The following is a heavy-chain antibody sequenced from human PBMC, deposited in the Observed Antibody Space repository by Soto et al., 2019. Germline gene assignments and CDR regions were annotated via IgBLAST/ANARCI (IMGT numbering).Heavy chain of an antibody. D-gene: IGHD2-15*01. J-gene: IGHJ3*02. Sequence: GGSLRLSCAASGFTVSSNYMSWVRQAPGKGLEWVSVIYSGGSTYYADSVKGRFTISRHNSKNTLYLQMNSLRAEDTAVYYCARDCSGGSCYSDAFDIWGQGTMVTVSS. CDR3: ARDCSGGSCYSDAFDI. CDR2: IYSGGST. V-gene: IGHV3-53*04. CDR1: GFTVSSNY.